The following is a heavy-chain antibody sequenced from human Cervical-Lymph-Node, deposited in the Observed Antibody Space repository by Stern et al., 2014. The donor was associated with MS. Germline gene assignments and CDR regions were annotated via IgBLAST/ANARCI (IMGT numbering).Heavy chain of an antibody. CDR3: ARDHFSSWYVEGDWFDP. V-gene: IGHV1-3*04. J-gene: IGHJ5*02. CDR1: GYTFTKYL. D-gene: IGHD6-19*01. Sequence: VQLVQSGAEVKKPGASVKVSCKASGYTFTKYLIHWVRQAPGQRLEWMGRIDTCNGDTQYSHNFQDRVTFTRDTSATTVYMEVRSLRSEDTALYYCARDHFSSWYVEGDWFDPWGQGTLVTVSS. CDR2: IDTCNGDT.